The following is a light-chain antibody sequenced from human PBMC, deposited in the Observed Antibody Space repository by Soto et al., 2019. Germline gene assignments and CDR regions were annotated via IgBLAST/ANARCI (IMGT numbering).Light chain of an antibody. CDR1: QSVSSNY. V-gene: IGKV3-20*01. Sequence: EIGLTQSPGTLSLSPGERATLSCRASQSVSSNYLAWYQQKPGQAPRLLIYGASSRATGIPDRFSGSGSGTDFTLTISRLEPEDFAVYYCQQYGSSPLTFGGGTKVVIK. CDR2: GAS. J-gene: IGKJ4*01. CDR3: QQYGSSPLT.